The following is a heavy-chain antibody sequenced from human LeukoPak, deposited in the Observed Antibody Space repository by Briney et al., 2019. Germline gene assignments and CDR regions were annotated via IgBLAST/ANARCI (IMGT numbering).Heavy chain of an antibody. J-gene: IGHJ6*02. D-gene: IGHD6-13*01. CDR1: GYTFTSYD. CDR3: AQAGGVGGLDV. CDR2: MSPNSGDT. Sequence: ASVKVSCKASGYTFTSYDFNWVRQATGQRPEWMGWMSPNSGDTGYAQKFQGRITITADEFTTTAYMELSSLGSEDTALYYCAQAGGVGGLDVWGQGTTVTVSS. V-gene: IGHV1-8*01.